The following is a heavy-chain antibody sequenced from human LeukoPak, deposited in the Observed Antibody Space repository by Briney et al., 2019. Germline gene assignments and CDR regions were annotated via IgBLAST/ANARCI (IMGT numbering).Heavy chain of an antibody. CDR2: IYYSGST. CDR1: GGSISSYC. D-gene: IGHD2-2*01. CDR3: ARHTGRYCSSTSCHPIDY. Sequence: SETLSLTCTVSGGSISSYCWSWIRQPPGKGLEWIGYIYYSGSTNYNPSLKSRVTISVDTSKTQFSLKLSCVTAADTAVYYCARHTGRYCSSTSCHPIDYWGQGTLVTVSS. J-gene: IGHJ4*02. V-gene: IGHV4-59*08.